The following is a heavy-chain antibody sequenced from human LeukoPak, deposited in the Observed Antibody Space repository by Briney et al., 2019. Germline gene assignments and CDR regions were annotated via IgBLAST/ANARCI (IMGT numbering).Heavy chain of an antibody. CDR2: IWYDGSNK. J-gene: IGHJ4*02. V-gene: IGHV3-33*01. Sequence: GRSLRLSCAASGFTFSSYGMHWVRQAPGKGLEWVAVIWYDGSNKYYADSVKGRFTISRDNSKNTLYLQMNSLRAEDTAVYYCARDGGDIVVVVADGGYFDYWGQGTLVTVSS. CDR1: GFTFSSYG. D-gene: IGHD2-15*01. CDR3: ARDGGDIVVVVADGGYFDY.